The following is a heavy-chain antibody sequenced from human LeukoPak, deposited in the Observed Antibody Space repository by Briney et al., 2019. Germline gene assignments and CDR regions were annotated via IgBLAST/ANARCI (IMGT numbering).Heavy chain of an antibody. CDR3: ARQEEIPLFYGSGSYYYFDY. V-gene: IGHV1-8*01. J-gene: IGHJ4*02. CDR1: GYTFTSYD. CDR2: MNPNSGNT. D-gene: IGHD3-10*01. Sequence: GASVKVSCKASGYTFTSYDINWVRQATGQGLEWMGWMNPNSGNTGYAQKFQGRVTMTRNTSISTAYMELSRLRSDDTAVYYCARQEEIPLFYGSGSYYYFDYRGQGTLVTVSS.